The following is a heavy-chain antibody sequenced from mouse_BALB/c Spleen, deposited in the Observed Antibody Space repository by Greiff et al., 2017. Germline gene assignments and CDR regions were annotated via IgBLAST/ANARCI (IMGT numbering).Heavy chain of an antibody. CDR1: GFSLTTYG. D-gene: IGHD2-1*01. V-gene: IGHV2-9*02. Sequence: VQRVESGPGLVAPSQSLSITCTVSGFSLTTYGVHWVRQPPGKGLEWLGVIWAGGSTNYNSALMSRLSISRDSSKSQVFLKMNSLQTDDTGMYYCARARYGNYDFDVWGAGTTVTVSS. J-gene: IGHJ1*01. CDR3: ARARYGNYDFDV. CDR2: IWAGGST.